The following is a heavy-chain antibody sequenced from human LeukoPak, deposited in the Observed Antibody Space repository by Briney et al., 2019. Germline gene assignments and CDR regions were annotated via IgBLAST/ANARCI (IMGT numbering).Heavy chain of an antibody. V-gene: IGHV3-30*02. CDR1: GYSFTSYW. Sequence: GESLKISCKGSGYSFTSYWIGWVRQAPGKGLEWVAFIRYDGSNKYYADSVKGRFTISRDNSKNTLYLQMNSLRAEDTAVYYCAKPGSSSFDYWGQGTLVTVSS. D-gene: IGHD6-13*01. J-gene: IGHJ4*02. CDR3: AKPGSSSFDY. CDR2: IRYDGSNK.